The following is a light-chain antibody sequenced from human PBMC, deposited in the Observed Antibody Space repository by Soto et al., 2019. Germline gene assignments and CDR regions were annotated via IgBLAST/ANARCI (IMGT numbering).Light chain of an antibody. CDR1: QSISSY. CDR2: AAS. Sequence: DIQMTQSPSSLSASVGDRVTITCRASQSISSYLNWYQQKPGKAPKLLIYAASSLQSGVPSRISGSGTGTDLKFSISSLQPEGFGTYYRRTSYSTPRTFGQGTKLDIK. V-gene: IGKV1-39*01. CDR3: RTSYSTPRT. J-gene: IGKJ2*01.